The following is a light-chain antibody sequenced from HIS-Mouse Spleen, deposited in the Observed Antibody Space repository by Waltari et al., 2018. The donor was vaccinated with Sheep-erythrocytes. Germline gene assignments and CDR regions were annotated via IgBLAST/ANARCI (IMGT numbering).Light chain of an antibody. V-gene: IGKV3-20*01. CDR1: QSVSSSY. CDR2: CAS. CDR3: QQYGSSPFT. Sequence: EIVLTQSPGTLSLSPGERATLSCRASQSVSSSYLAWYQQKPGQAPRLLIYCASSRATGIPDRFSGSGSVTDFTLTISRLEPEDFAVYYCQQYGSSPFTFGPGTKVDIK. J-gene: IGKJ3*01.